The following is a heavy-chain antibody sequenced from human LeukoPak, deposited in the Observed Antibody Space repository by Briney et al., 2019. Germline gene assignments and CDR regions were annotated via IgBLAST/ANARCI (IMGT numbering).Heavy chain of an antibody. V-gene: IGHV3-21*01. D-gene: IGHD1-26*01. Sequence: TGGSLRLSCAASGFTFSSYSMNWVRQAPGKGLEWVSSISSSSSYIYYADSVKGRFTISRDNAKNSLYLQMNSLRAEDTAVYYCARGLGSPGAFDFWGQGTMVTVSS. J-gene: IGHJ3*01. CDR1: GFTFSSYS. CDR2: ISSSSSYI. CDR3: ARGLGSPGAFDF.